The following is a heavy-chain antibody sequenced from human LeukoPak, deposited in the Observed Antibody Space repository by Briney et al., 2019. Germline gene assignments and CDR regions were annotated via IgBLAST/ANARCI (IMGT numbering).Heavy chain of an antibody. Sequence: HAGGSLRLSCAASGFTFSSYAMSWVPKAPGKGREGVSSISDRDRRTYYVRAVKGRFTSSRDNSKNTLYVQMNSLRGEDTAVYFCAKAVGVAATSPTFYFYYGMDVWGQGTTVTVSS. CDR1: GFTFSSYA. CDR3: AKAVGVAATSPTFYFYYGMDV. J-gene: IGHJ6*02. D-gene: IGHD2-15*01. V-gene: IGHV3-23*01. CDR2: ISDRDRRT.